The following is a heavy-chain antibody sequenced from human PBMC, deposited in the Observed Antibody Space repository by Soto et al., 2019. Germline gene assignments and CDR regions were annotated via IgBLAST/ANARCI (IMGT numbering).Heavy chain of an antibody. D-gene: IGHD6-19*01. CDR3: ARFFGSGFDY. Sequence: TGGSLRLSCVASGFTFSTDSMNWVRQAPGKGLEWVAHISTSGANRYYADSVKGRFTISRDNAKTSLYLQMDSLRNEDTAVYYCARFFGSGFDYWGQGTLVTVSS. CDR1: GFTFSTDS. V-gene: IGHV3-48*02. J-gene: IGHJ4*02. CDR2: ISTSGANR.